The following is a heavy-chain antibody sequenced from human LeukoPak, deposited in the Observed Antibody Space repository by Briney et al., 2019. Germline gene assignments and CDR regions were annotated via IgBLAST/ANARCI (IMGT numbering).Heavy chain of an antibody. V-gene: IGHV4-59*01. D-gene: IGHD6-19*01. CDR1: GFTFSSYS. Sequence: PGGSLRLSCAASGFTFSSYSMNWVRQPPGKGLEWIGHISYSGSTNYNPSLKSRVTISVDTSKNQFSLKLSSVTAADTAVYYCARDFIVAGSRAFDIWGQGTMVTVSS. CDR3: ARDFIVAGSRAFDI. CDR2: ISYSGST. J-gene: IGHJ3*02.